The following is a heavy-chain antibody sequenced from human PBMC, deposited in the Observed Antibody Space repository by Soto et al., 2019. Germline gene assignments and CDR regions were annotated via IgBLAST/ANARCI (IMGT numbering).Heavy chain of an antibody. J-gene: IGHJ5*02. V-gene: IGHV1-58*01. CDR2: IVVGSGNT. CDR3: AADMYYGSGSYYSTLQPNWFDP. Sequence: SVKVSCKASGFTFTSSAVQWVRQARGQRLEWIGWIVVGSGNTNYAQKFQERVTITRDMSTSTAYMELSSLRSEDTAVYYCAADMYYGSGSYYSTLQPNWFDPWGQGTLVTVSS. CDR1: GFTFTSSA. D-gene: IGHD3-10*01.